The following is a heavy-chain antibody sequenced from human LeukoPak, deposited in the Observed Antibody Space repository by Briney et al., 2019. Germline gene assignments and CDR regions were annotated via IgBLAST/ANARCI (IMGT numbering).Heavy chain of an antibody. CDR2: ISGSGGST. J-gene: IGHJ5*02. D-gene: IGHD6-13*01. CDR3: AKDRYSSSWYNWFDP. V-gene: IGHV3-23*01. Sequence: GGSLRLSCAASGFTFSSYAMSWVRQAPGKGLEWVSAISGSGGSTYYADSVKGRFTISRDNSKNTLYLQMNSLGAEDTAVYYCAKDRYSSSWYNWFDPWGQGTLVTVSS. CDR1: GFTFSSYA.